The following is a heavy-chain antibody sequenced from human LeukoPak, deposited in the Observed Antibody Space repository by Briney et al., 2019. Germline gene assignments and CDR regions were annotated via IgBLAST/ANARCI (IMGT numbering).Heavy chain of an antibody. CDR1: GFTFSSYA. CDR3: AKDRGVIVPAGMAT. D-gene: IGHD2-2*01. CDR2: ISGSGGST. Sequence: GGSLRLSCAASGFTFSSYAMSWVRQAPGKGLEWVSVISGSGGSTYYADSVKGRFTISRDNSKNTLYLQMNSLRAEETAVYYCAKDRGVIVPAGMATWGQGTLVTVSS. J-gene: IGHJ5*02. V-gene: IGHV3-23*01.